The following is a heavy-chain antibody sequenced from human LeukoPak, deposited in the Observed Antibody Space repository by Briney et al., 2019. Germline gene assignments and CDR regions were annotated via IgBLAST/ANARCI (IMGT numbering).Heavy chain of an antibody. J-gene: IGHJ4*02. D-gene: IGHD1-26*01. CDR2: ISSGSTYI. CDR3: SRYGVVGATPDY. Sequence: PGGSLRLSCAASGFSFSTYYVNWVRQAPGKGLEWVSCISSGSTYIFYADSVRGRFTISRDNTKNSLYLQMNSLRAEDTAVYYCSRYGVVGATPDYWGQGTLVTVSP. V-gene: IGHV3-21*01. CDR1: GFSFSTYY.